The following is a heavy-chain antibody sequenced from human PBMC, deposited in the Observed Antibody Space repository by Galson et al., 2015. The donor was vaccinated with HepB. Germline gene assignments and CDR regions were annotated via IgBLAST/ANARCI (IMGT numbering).Heavy chain of an antibody. CDR2: ISAYNAHT. D-gene: IGHD4-17*01. CDR3: ARDSYAVTIQYYFDY. V-gene: IGHV1-18*04. J-gene: IGHJ4*02. Sequence: SVKVSCKASGYSFTSYGISWVQQAPGQGLEWMGWISAYNAHTEYAQKFQDTVTMTTDTSTSTAYMELRSLRSDDTAVYYCARDSYAVTIQYYFDYWGQGTRVTVSS. CDR1: GYSFTSYG.